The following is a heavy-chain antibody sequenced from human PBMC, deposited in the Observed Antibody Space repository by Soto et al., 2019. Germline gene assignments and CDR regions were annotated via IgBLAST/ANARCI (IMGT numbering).Heavy chain of an antibody. CDR2: ISSSSSYT. V-gene: IGHV3-11*06. J-gene: IGHJ4*02. CDR3: ARGNYGSDSADY. CDR1: GFTFSDYY. Sequence: GGSLILSCAASGFTFSDYYMSWIRQAPGKGLEWVSYISSSSSYTNYADSVKGRFTISRDNAKNSLYLQMNSLRAEDTAVYYCARGNYGSDSADYWGQGTLVTVSS. D-gene: IGHD4-17*01.